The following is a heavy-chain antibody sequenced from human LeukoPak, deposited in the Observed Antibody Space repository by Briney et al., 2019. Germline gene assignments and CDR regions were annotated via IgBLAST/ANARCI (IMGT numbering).Heavy chain of an antibody. CDR3: ARGGKNDFWSGYSYLFDY. CDR1: GYTFTSYY. Sequence: ASVKVSCKASGYTFTSYYLYWVRQAPGQGLEWMGLINPSGGSTRYAQKFQGRVTMTRDTSTSTVYMELSSLRSEDTAVYYCARGGKNDFWSGYSYLFDYWGQGTLVTVSS. J-gene: IGHJ4*02. CDR2: INPSGGST. V-gene: IGHV1-46*01. D-gene: IGHD3-3*01.